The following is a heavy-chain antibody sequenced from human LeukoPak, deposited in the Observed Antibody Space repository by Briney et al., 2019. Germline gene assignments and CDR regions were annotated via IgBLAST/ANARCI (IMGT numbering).Heavy chain of an antibody. Sequence: GGSLRLSCAVSGFTFDDHAMHWVRQVPGKGLEWVSGINWNSDSIGYADSVKGRFTTSRDNAKNSLYLQMNSLRAEDTAVYYCAREASSSWYSYYYYYMDVWGKGTTVTVSS. V-gene: IGHV3-9*01. CDR2: INWNSDSI. CDR3: AREASSSWYSYYYYYMDV. CDR1: GFTFDDHA. J-gene: IGHJ6*03. D-gene: IGHD6-13*01.